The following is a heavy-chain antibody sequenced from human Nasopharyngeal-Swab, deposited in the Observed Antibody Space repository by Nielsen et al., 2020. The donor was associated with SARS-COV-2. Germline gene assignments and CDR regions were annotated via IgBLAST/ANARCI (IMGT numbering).Heavy chain of an antibody. CDR2: IYYSGST. CDR3: ARGGCLRRDGYNFCPRNYYYGMDV. V-gene: IGHV4-31*03. J-gene: IGHJ6*02. D-gene: IGHD5-24*01. Sequence: SETLSLTCTVSGGSISSGGYYWSWIRQHPGKGLEWIGYIYYSGSTYYNPSLKSRVTISVDTSKNQFSLKLSSVTAADTAVYYCARGGCLRRDGYNFCPRNYYYGMDVWGQGTTVTVSS. CDR1: GGSISSGGYY.